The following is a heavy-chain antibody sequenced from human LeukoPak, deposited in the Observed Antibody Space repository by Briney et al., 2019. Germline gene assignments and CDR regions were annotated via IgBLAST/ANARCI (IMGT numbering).Heavy chain of an antibody. CDR2: INTGGSSS. CDR1: GFTFSSYW. V-gene: IGHV3-74*01. Sequence: PGGSLRLSCADSGFTFSSYWMHWVHQAPGKGLMWVSRINTGGSSSNYAGSVKGRFTISRDNAKNTLYLQMNSLRAEDTAVYYCARVYSYSDPMDHWGQGTLVTVSS. CDR3: ARVYSYSDPMDH. D-gene: IGHD1-26*01. J-gene: IGHJ4*02.